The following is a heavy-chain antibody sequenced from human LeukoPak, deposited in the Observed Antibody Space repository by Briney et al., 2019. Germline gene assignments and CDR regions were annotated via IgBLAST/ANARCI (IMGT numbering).Heavy chain of an antibody. J-gene: IGHJ5*02. CDR2: IIPIFGTT. CDR1: GDTFSKYA. CDR3: ARDHSTDYGDYENWFDP. Sequence: SVKVSCKASGDTFSKYAISWVRQAPGQRLEWMGGIIPIFGTTNYAQKFQGRVTITTDESTSTTYMELSSLRSEDTAVYYCARDHSTDYGDYENWFDPWGQGTLVTVST. D-gene: IGHD4-17*01. V-gene: IGHV1-69*05.